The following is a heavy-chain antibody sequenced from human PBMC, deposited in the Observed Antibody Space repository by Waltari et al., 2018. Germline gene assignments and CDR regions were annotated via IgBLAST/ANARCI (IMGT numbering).Heavy chain of an antibody. CDR2: IYHSGST. V-gene: IGHV4-38-2*01. CDR1: GYSISSGYY. J-gene: IGHJ3*02. D-gene: IGHD3-22*01. CDR3: ASELIADAFDI. Sequence: QVQLQESVPGLVKPSETLSLTCAVSGYSISSGYYWGWIRQPPGKGLEWIGSIYHSGSTYYNPSLKSRVTISVDTSKNQFSLKLSSVIAADTAVYYCASELIADAFDIWGQGTMVTVSS.